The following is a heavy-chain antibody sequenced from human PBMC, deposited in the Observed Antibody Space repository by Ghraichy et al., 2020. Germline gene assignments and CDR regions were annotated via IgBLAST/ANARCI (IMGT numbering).Heavy chain of an antibody. Sequence: GESLNISCVGSGFTLSSYSMNWVRQAPGKGLEWISYITSSSRFISYADSVKGRFTVSRDNAQKSLYLQMKNLRDEDTAVYYCARGSTVVRYYYYDGMDVWGRGTTVTVSS. CDR2: ITSSSRFI. CDR1: GFTLSSYS. D-gene: IGHD4-23*01. V-gene: IGHV3-48*02. CDR3: ARGSTVVRYYYYDGMDV. J-gene: IGHJ6*02.